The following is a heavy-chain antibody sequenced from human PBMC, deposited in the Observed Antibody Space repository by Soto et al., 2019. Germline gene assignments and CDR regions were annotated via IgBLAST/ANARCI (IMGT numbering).Heavy chain of an antibody. CDR1: GYTFTSSY. CDR2: INPSGGCT. V-gene: IGHV1-46*01. CDR3: ARGPGASGLDV. Sequence: QVQLVQSGAEVKKPGASVNVSCKASGYTFTSSYIHWVRQAPGQGFEWMGIINPSGGCTRYSQKLQGRVTLTRDTSTRTIYMELNSLRSEDTAVYYCARGPGASGLDVWGQGTTVTVSS. D-gene: IGHD2-8*02. J-gene: IGHJ6*02.